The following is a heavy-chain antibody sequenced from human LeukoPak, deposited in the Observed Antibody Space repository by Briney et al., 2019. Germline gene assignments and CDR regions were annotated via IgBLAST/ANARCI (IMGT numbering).Heavy chain of an antibody. V-gene: IGHV3-30*02. CDR1: GFIFHSYG. CDR2: TRSDGKSK. D-gene: IGHD1-26*01. J-gene: IGHJ4*02. CDR3: AKDSLRKSIVGTTTRGVNDY. Sequence: PGGSLRLSCAASGFIFHSYGMHWVRQAPGKGLEWVAFTRSDGKSKYYVDSVKGRFTISRDNSKNTLYLQMNSLRAEDTAVYYCAKDSLRKSIVGTTTRGVNDYWGQGTLVTVSS.